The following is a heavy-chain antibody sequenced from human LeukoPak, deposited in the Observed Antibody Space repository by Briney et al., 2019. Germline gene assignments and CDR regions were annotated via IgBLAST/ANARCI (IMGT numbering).Heavy chain of an antibody. J-gene: IGHJ5*02. D-gene: IGHD3-10*01. CDR1: GGSISSSSYY. CDR2: IYYSGST. CDR3: AREVRGVIRWNWFDP. Sequence: NPSETLSLTCTVSGGSISSSSYYWGWIRQPPGKGLEWIGYIYYSGSTNYNPSLKSRVTISVDTSKSQFSLKLSSVTAADTAVYYCAREVRGVIRWNWFDPWGQGTLVTVSS. V-gene: IGHV4-61*05.